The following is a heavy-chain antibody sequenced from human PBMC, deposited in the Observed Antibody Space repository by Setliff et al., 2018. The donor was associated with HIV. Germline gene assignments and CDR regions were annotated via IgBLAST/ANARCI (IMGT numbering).Heavy chain of an antibody. J-gene: IGHJ5*02. CDR2: IKTDGSEL. Sequence: PGGSLRLSCAASGFTFSNFWVDWVRQAPGKGLEWVATIKTDGSELYYVDSVKGRFTFSRDNARTSLYLEMSSLRVEDTAVYLCANLWEVGAWGQGTLVTVSS. D-gene: IGHD1-26*01. V-gene: IGHV3-7*03. CDR3: ANLWEVGA. CDR1: GFTFSNFW.